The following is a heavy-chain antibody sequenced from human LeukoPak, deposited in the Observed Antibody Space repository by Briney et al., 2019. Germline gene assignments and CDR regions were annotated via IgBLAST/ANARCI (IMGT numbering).Heavy chain of an antibody. CDR1: GGSISSYH. Sequence: SETLSLTCAVSGGSISSYHWSWIWQPPGKGLEWIGYIYYSGSTNYNPSLKSRVTISVDTSKNQFSLKLSSVTAADTAVYYCAGSVGSPPNFDYWGQGTLVTVSS. CDR3: AGSVGSPPNFDY. J-gene: IGHJ4*02. CDR2: IYYSGST. D-gene: IGHD1-26*01. V-gene: IGHV4-59*08.